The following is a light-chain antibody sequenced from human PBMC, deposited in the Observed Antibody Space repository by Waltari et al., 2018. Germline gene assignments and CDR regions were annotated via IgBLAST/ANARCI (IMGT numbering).Light chain of an antibody. CDR2: LGS. CDR3: IQGLQTPFT. CDR1: QGLLHSNGYNY. J-gene: IGKJ3*01. Sequence: DIVMTQSPLSLPVTPGESASISCRSSQGLLHSNGYNYLDWYLQKPGQSPQLLIYLGSNRASGVPDRVSGSGSGTDFTLKISRVEAEDVGVYYCIQGLQTPFTFGPGTKVDIK. V-gene: IGKV2-28*01.